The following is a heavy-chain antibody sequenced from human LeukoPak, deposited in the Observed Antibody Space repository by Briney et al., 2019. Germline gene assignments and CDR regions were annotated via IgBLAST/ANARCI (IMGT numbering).Heavy chain of an antibody. CDR3: ATGDNIVVVPAAIPFDY. V-gene: IGHV1-69*02. CDR2: IIPILGIA. J-gene: IGHJ4*02. Sequence: SVKVSCKASGGTFSSCTISWVRQAPGQGLEWMGRIIPILGIANYAQKFQGRVTITADKSTSTAYMELSSLRSEDTAVYYSATGDNIVVVPAAIPFDYWGQGTLVTVSS. CDR1: GGTFSSCT. D-gene: IGHD2-2*01.